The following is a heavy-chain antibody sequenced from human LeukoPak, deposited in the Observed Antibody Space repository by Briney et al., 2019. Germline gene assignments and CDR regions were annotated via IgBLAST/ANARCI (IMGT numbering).Heavy chain of an antibody. Sequence: GASVKVSCKASGYTFTGYYMHWVRQAPGQGLEWMGWINPNSGGTNYAQKFQGRVTMTRDTSISTAYMELSRLRSDDTAVYYCARDQSAVRYFDWLLYPHSSFDYWGQGTLVTVSS. J-gene: IGHJ4*02. V-gene: IGHV1-2*02. CDR2: INPNSGGT. D-gene: IGHD3-9*01. CDR1: GYTFTGYY. CDR3: ARDQSAVRYFDWLLYPHSSFDY.